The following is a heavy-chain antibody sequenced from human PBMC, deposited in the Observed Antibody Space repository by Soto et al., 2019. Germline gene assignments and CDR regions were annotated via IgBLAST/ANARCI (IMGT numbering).Heavy chain of an antibody. CDR2: IIPIFGTA. D-gene: IGHD2-15*01. CDR1: GGTFSSYA. Sequence: SVKVSCKVSGGTFSSYAISWVRQAPGQGLEWMGGIIPIFGTANYAQKFQGRVTITADESTSTAYMELSSLRSEDTAVYYCARGDPYQAALLNWFDPWGQGTLVTVSS. CDR3: ARGDPYQAALLNWFDP. J-gene: IGHJ5*02. V-gene: IGHV1-69*13.